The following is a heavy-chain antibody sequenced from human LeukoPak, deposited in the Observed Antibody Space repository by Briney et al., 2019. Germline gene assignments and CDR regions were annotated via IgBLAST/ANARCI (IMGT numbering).Heavy chain of an antibody. D-gene: IGHD2-21*02. Sequence: PSETLSLTCTVSGGSISTYYWSWIPQPPGKGLEWIAYIDYSASTNYNPSLKSRVTISVDTSKNQFSLKLSSVTAADTAVYYCARASRLAYCGGDCYSYYFDYWGQGTLVTVSS. V-gene: IGHV4-59*01. CDR3: ARASRLAYCGGDCYSYYFDY. J-gene: IGHJ4*02. CDR2: IDYSAST. CDR1: GGSISTYY.